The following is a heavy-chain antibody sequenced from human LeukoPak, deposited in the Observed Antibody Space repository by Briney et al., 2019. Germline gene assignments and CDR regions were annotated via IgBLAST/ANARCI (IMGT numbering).Heavy chain of an antibody. CDR3: ATYGVNWGYYFDY. D-gene: IGHD4-23*01. CDR2: ISSDSNHI. J-gene: IGHJ4*02. Sequence: PGGSLRLSCAAFGFPFNTYSMNWVRQAPGKGLEWVSSISSDSNHIYYADSVRGRFIVSRDNTAKSLFLQMNSLRAEDTAVYYCATYGVNWGYYFDYWGQGTLVTVSS. V-gene: IGHV3-21*01. CDR1: GFPFNTYS.